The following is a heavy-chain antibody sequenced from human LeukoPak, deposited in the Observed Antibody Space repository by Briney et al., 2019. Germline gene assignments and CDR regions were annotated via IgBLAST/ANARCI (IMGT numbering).Heavy chain of an antibody. D-gene: IGHD6-13*01. Sequence: PSETLSLTCAVYGGSFSGYYWSWIRQPPGKGLEWIGEINHSGSTNYKPSLKSRVTISVDTSKNQFSLKLSSVTAADPAVYYCGRKGYSSPNWFDPWGQGTLVTVSS. V-gene: IGHV4-34*01. CDR2: INHSGST. CDR3: GRKGYSSPNWFDP. J-gene: IGHJ5*02. CDR1: GGSFSGYY.